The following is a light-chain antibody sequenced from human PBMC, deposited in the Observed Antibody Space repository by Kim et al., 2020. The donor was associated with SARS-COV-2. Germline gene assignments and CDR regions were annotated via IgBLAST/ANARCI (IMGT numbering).Light chain of an antibody. Sequence: QSVLTQPPSASEAPGQRVTISCSGSSSNIGSNTVSWYQQFPGTAPKLVIYITNQRPTGVPDRFSGSKSGTSASLAISGLQSEDEADYFCATWDDNLSRPVFGGGT. CDR1: SSNIGSNT. CDR2: ITN. CDR3: ATWDDNLSRPV. J-gene: IGLJ2*01. V-gene: IGLV1-44*01.